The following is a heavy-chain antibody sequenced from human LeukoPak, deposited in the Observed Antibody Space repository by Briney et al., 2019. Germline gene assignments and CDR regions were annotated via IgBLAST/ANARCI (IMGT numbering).Heavy chain of an antibody. J-gene: IGHJ3*02. D-gene: IGHD3-10*01. CDR1: GYTFTSYV. Sequence: ASVEVSCKASGYTFTSYVITWVRQAPGQGLEWMGWISAYNGNTNYAQNLQGRVTMTTDTSTSTAYMELRSLRSDDTAVYYCARNIWFGESADAFDIWGQGTMVTVSS. V-gene: IGHV1-18*01. CDR3: ARNIWFGESADAFDI. CDR2: ISAYNGNT.